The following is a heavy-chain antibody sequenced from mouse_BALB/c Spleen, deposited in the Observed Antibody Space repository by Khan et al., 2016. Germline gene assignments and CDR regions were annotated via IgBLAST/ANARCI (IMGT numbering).Heavy chain of an antibody. CDR2: INPDSRTI. J-gene: IGHJ3*01. D-gene: IGHD1-1*01. Sequence: EVQLQESGGGLVQPGGSLKLSCAASGFDFRRYWMSWVRQAPGKGLEWIGEINPDSRTINYSPSLKDKFTISRDNAKSTLYLQMSKVRSEVTALYYCARAGYYGYLAYWGQGTLVSVSA. V-gene: IGHV4-1*02. CDR3: ARAGYYGYLAY. CDR1: GFDFRRYW.